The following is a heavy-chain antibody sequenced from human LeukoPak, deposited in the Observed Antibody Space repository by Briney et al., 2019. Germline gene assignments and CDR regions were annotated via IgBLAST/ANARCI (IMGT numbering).Heavy chain of an antibody. CDR3: AKDGGYSGYDFWGRNLGSIFDY. CDR1: GFTFSSYS. D-gene: IGHD5-12*01. V-gene: IGHV3-NL1*01. CDR2: IGTAGDT. Sequence: GGSLRLSCAASGFTFSSYSMNWVRQAPGKGLEWVSAIGTAGDTYYPGSVKGRFTISRDNSKNTLYLQMNSLRAEDTAVYYCAKDGGYSGYDFWGRNLGSIFDYWGQGTLVTVSS. J-gene: IGHJ4*02.